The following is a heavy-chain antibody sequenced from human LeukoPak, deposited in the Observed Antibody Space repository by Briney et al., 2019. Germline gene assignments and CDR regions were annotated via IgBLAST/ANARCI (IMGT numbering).Heavy chain of an antibody. D-gene: IGHD3-10*01. CDR3: AKSGTIPYYFDY. Sequence: GGSLRLSCAASRFTFSGSAMHWVRQAPGKGLEWFSTISGSGGGTYYADSVKGRFTISRDNSKNTPYLQMNSLRAEDTAVYYCAKSGTIPYYFDYWGQGTLVTVSS. CDR2: ISGSGGGT. J-gene: IGHJ4*02. V-gene: IGHV3-23*01. CDR1: RFTFSGSA.